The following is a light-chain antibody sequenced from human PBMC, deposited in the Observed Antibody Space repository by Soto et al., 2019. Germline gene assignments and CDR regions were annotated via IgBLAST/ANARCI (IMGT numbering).Light chain of an antibody. CDR1: QSISSW. CDR2: DAS. CDR3: QQYNSYSSWT. Sequence: DIQMTQSPSTLSASVGDRVTITCRASQSISSWLAWYQQKPGKAPKLLIYDASSLESGVPSRFSGSGSVTEFTLTISSLQPDDFANYYCQQYNSYSSWTLGQGTKVDIK. V-gene: IGKV1-5*01. J-gene: IGKJ1*01.